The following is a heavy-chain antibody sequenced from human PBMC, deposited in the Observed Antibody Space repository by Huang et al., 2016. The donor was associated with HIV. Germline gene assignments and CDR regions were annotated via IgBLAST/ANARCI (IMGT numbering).Heavy chain of an antibody. D-gene: IGHD3-16*01. J-gene: IGHJ4*02. Sequence: QVQLEQSGPAVRKPGSSVKVSCQASGGSFSDQIISWVRQAPGQRFEWRGGSIPLFRAPAYAQEFKGQVTMTADESTATIYMELNSLTAEDTAVYYCAMSLRYQYDSRSYWGRYFDYWGQGTLVTVSS. CDR3: AMSLRYQYDSRSYWGRYFDY. CDR2: SIPLFRAP. CDR1: GGSFSDQI. V-gene: IGHV1-69*01.